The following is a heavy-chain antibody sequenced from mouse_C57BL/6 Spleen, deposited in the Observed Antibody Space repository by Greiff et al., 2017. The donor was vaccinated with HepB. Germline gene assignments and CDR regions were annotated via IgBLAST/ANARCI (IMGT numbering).Heavy chain of an antibody. CDR2: IDPENGDT. V-gene: IGHV14-4*01. CDR3: TTPYYYGSSYPHYYAMDY. J-gene: IGHJ4*01. D-gene: IGHD1-1*01. CDR1: GFNIKDDY. Sequence: VQLQQSGAELVRPGASVKLSCTASGFNIKDDYMHWVKQRPEQGLEWIGWIDPENGDTEYASKFQGKATITADTSSNTAYLQLSSLTSEDTAVYYCTTPYYYGSSYPHYYAMDYWGQGTSVTVSS.